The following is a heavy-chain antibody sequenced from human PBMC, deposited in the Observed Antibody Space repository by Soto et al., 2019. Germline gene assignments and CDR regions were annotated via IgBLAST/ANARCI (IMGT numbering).Heavy chain of an antibody. J-gene: IGHJ4*02. CDR3: AKGGLYTGSWYEGY. Sequence: PXGSLRLSCAASGFTFSSYAMSWVRQAPGKGLEWVSSISGSGDSTHNADSVKGRFTISRDNAKNTLYLQLNSLTADDTAVYYCAKGGLYTGSWYEGYGSKGTLV. CDR1: GFTFSSYA. D-gene: IGHD6-13*01. V-gene: IGHV3-23*01. CDR2: ISGSGDST.